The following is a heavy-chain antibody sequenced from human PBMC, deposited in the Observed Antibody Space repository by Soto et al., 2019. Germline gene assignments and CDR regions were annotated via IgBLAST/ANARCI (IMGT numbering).Heavy chain of an antibody. D-gene: IGHD2-21*01. J-gene: IGHJ4*02. CDR3: AKDLCDY. CDR1: GFTFSSYG. V-gene: IGHV3-30*18. CDR2: ISYDGSNK. Sequence: QPGGSLRLSCAASGFTFSSYGMHWVRQAPGKGLEWVAVISYDGSNKYYADSVKGRFTISRDNSKNTLYLQMNSLRAEDTAVYYCAKDLCDYWGQGTLVTVSS.